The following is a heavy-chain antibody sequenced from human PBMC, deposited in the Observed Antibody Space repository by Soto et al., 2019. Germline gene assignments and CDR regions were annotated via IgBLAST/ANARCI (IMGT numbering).Heavy chain of an antibody. D-gene: IGHD6-6*01. Sequence: PGGSLRLSCAASGFTFSSYGMHWVRQAPGKGLEWVAVISYDGSNKYYADSVKGRFTISRDNSKNTLYLQMNSLRAEDTAVYYCAKEGEQLADYFDYWGQGTLVTVSS. V-gene: IGHV3-30*18. CDR1: GFTFSSYG. J-gene: IGHJ4*02. CDR2: ISYDGSNK. CDR3: AKEGEQLADYFDY.